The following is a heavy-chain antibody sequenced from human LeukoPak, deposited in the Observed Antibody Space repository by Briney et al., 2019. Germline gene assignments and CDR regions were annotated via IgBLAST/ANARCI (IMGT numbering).Heavy chain of an antibody. D-gene: IGHD5-12*01. J-gene: IGHJ4*02. V-gene: IGHV3-30*18. CDR3: AKDGYSAYDFDY. Sequence: QSEGSLRLSCAASGFTFSSYGMHWVRQAPGKGLEWVAVISYDGSNKYYADSVRGRFTISRDNSKNTLYLQMNSLRAEDTAVYYCAKDGYSAYDFDYWGQGTLVTVSS. CDR1: GFTFSSYG. CDR2: ISYDGSNK.